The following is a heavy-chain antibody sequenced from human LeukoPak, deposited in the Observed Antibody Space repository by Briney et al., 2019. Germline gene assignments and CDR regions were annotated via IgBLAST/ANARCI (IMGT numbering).Heavy chain of an antibody. D-gene: IGHD5-12*01. CDR1: GFTFSSYA. CDR2: ISYDGSNK. V-gene: IGHV3-30-3*01. CDR3: ASGGYSGYGRI. Sequence: GGSLRLSCAASGFTFSSYAMHWVRQAPGKGLEWVAVISYDGSNKYYADSVKGRFTISRDNSKNTLYLQMNSLRAEDTAVYYCASGGYSGYGRIWGQGTMVTVSS. J-gene: IGHJ3*02.